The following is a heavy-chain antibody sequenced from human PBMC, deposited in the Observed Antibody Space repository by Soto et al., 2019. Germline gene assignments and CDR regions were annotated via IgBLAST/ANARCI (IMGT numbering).Heavy chain of an antibody. Sequence: EVQLLESGGGLVQPGGSLRLSCAASGFTFSSYAMSWVRQAPGKGLEWVSAISGSGGSTYYADSVKGRFTISRDNSKNTLYLQMNSLRAEDTTVYYCAKDLGPEETAMVRTAWGQGTLVTVSS. D-gene: IGHD5-18*01. V-gene: IGHV3-23*01. J-gene: IGHJ5*02. CDR1: GFTFSSYA. CDR3: AKDLGPEETAMVRTA. CDR2: ISGSGGST.